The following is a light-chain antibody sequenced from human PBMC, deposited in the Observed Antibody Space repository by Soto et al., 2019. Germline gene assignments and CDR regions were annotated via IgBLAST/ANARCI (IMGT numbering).Light chain of an antibody. V-gene: IGKV3-20*01. CDR3: LHYGSTPKT. Sequence: EIVLTQSPGTLSLSPGERATLSCRASQSVTSNYLAWYQQRPGQAPRLLIYAASRRATGIPDRFTGSGSGTDFALTISRLEPADFAVYYCLHYGSTPKTFGKGTKVDIK. CDR2: AAS. CDR1: QSVTSNY. J-gene: IGKJ1*01.